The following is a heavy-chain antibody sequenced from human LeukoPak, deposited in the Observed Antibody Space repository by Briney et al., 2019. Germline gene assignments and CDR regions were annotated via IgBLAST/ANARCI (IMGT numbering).Heavy chain of an antibody. D-gene: IGHD3-10*01. CDR1: GFTFSSYA. J-gene: IGHJ6*02. Sequence: GGSLRLSCAASGFTFSSYAMNWARQAPGKGLEWVSAISGDGGSTYYIDSVKGRFTIFRDNSKNTVYLEMSSLRAEDTAVYYCAKRSRRLTIVRGVPREDVWGQGTTVTVSS. CDR2: ISGDGGST. V-gene: IGHV3-23*01. CDR3: AKRSRRLTIVRGVPREDV.